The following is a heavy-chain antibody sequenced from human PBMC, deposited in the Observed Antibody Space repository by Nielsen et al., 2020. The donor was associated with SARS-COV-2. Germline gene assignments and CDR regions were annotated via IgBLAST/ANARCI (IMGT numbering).Heavy chain of an antibody. Sequence: GGSLRLSCAASGFTFSTFAMHWVRQAPGKGLELMTIISYDGNEHYADPVKGRFTISRDNSKNTLYLQMNSLGAEDTAVYYCAKDLYSYGYIRYYFDYWGQGTLVTVSS. V-gene: IGHV3-30*04. CDR1: GFTFSTFA. J-gene: IGHJ4*02. D-gene: IGHD5-18*01. CDR2: ISYDGNE. CDR3: AKDLYSYGYIRYYFDY.